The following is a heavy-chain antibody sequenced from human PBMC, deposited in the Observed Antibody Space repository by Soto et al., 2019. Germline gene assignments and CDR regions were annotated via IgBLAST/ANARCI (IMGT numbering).Heavy chain of an antibody. D-gene: IGHD3-16*01. CDR3: ASRITRILYYGMDV. J-gene: IGHJ6*02. CDR1: GYTFTSYG. CDR2: ISAYNGNT. Sequence: GASVKVSCKASGYTFTSYGISWVRQAPGQGLEWMGWISAYNGNTNYAQKLQGRVTMTTDTSTSTAYMELRSLRSDDTAVYYCASRITRILYYGMDVWGQGTTVTVSS. V-gene: IGHV1-18*01.